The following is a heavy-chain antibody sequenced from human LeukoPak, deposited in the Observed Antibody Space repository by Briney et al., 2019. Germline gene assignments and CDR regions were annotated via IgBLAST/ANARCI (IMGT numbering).Heavy chain of an antibody. V-gene: IGHV1-69*13. CDR3: ASQLDYYYYYGMDV. CDR2: IIPIFGTA. Sequence: ASVKVSCKASGGTFSSYAISWVRQAPGQGLEWMGGIIPIFGTANYAQKFQGRVTITADESTSTAYMELSSLRSEDTAVYYCASQLDYYYYYGMDVWGQGTTVTVSS. J-gene: IGHJ6*02. D-gene: IGHD2-2*01. CDR1: GGTFSSYA.